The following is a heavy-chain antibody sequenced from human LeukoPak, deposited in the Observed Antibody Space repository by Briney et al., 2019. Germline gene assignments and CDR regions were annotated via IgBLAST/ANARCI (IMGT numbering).Heavy chain of an antibody. V-gene: IGHV4-38-2*02. D-gene: IGHD1-26*01. Sequence: PSETLSLTCTVSGYSISSGYYWGWIRQPPGKGLEWLGSIYHSGSTYYNPFLKSRLNISVDTSWYQFSLKLSSVTAADTAVYYCARDRVGATNAFDIWGQGTMVTVSS. J-gene: IGHJ3*02. CDR2: IYHSGST. CDR1: GYSISSGYY. CDR3: ARDRVGATNAFDI.